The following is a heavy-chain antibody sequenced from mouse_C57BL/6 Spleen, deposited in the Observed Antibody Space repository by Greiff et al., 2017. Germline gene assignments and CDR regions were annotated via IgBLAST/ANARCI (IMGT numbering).Heavy chain of an antibody. D-gene: IGHD2-12*01. CDR3: ARESYDAGYYFDY. J-gene: IGHJ2*01. CDR1: GFTFSDYG. CDR2: ISSGSSTI. V-gene: IGHV5-17*01. Sequence: EVHLVESGGGLVKPGGSLKLSCAASGFTFSDYGMHWVRQAPEKGLEWVAYISSGSSTIYYADTVKGRFTISRDNAKNTLFLQMTSLRSEDTAMYYCARESYDAGYYFDYWGQGTTLTVSS.